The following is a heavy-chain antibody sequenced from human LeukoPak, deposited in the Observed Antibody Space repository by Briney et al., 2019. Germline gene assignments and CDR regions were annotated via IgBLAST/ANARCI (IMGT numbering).Heavy chain of an antibody. CDR2: ISVYNGNT. J-gene: IGHJ6*02. CDR1: GYTFTSYG. V-gene: IGHV1-18*01. D-gene: IGHD2-15*01. CDR3: ARDFPSKYCSGGSCHYYGMDV. Sequence: ASVKVSCKASGYTFTSYGISWVRQAPGQGLEWMGWISVYNGNTNYAQKLQGRVTMTTDTSTNTAYMELRSLRPDDTAVYYCARDFPSKYCSGGSCHYYGMDVWGQGTTVTVSS.